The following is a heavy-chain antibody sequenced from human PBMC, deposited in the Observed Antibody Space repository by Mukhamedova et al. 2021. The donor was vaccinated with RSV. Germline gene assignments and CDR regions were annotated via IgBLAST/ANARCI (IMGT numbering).Heavy chain of an antibody. J-gene: IGHJ3*02. CDR3: ATALRFYAFDI. D-gene: IGHD4-17*01. V-gene: IGHV4-59*01. Sequence: IRQPPGKGLEWIGYIYYSGSTNYNPSLKSRVTISVDTSKNQFSLKLSSVTAADTAVYYCATALRFYAFDIWGQGTMVTVSS. CDR2: IYYSGST.